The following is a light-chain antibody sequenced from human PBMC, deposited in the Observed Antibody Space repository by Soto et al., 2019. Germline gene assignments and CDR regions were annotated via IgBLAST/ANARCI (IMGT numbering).Light chain of an antibody. J-gene: IGKJ4*01. CDR1: QSISSNY. Sequence: ESVLTQSPGTLSLSPGERATLSCRASQSISSNYLAWYQQKPGHAPRLLIYAASSRATGIPDRFSGSGSGIDLSLFIIRLEPEDLAMYYCQQYGISPLTFGGGTKVEIK. CDR2: AAS. CDR3: QQYGISPLT. V-gene: IGKV3-20*01.